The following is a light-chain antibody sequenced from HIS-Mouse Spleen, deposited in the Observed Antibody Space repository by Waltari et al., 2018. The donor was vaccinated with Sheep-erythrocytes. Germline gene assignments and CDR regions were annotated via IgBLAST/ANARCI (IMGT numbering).Light chain of an antibody. J-gene: IGLJ1*01. CDR2: DVS. CDR3: CSYAGSYNHV. V-gene: IGLV2-11*01. Sequence: QSALTQPRPVSGSPGPSVTISCTGTSSYVGGYNYVSWYQQHPGKAPKLMIYDVSKRPSGVPDRFSGSKSGNTASLTISGLQAEDEADYYCCSYAGSYNHVFATGTKVTVL. CDR1: SSYVGGYNY.